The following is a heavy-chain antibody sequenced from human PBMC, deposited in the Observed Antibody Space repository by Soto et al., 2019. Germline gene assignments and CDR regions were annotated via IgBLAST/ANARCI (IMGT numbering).Heavy chain of an antibody. CDR1: ADTFSSSA. J-gene: IGHJ6*02. CDR2: IIPFFHAA. V-gene: IGHV1-69*01. CDR3: ARDLISNYHYYGMDV. Sequence: QVQLVQSGAEVKKPGSSVKASCKASADTFSSSAFSWVRQAPGQGLEWMGGIIPFFHAANYAQRIEGRVTIAADESTSTVYMELSSLRSEDTALYYCARDLISNYHYYGMDVWGQGTTVTVSS.